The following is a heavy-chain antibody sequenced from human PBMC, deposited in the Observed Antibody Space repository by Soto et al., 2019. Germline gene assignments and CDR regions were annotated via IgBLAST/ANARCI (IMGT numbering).Heavy chain of an antibody. V-gene: IGHV4-4*07. CDR2: IYTSGTT. Sequence: QVQLQESGPGLVKPSETLSLTCTVSGRSINNYFWAWIRQPAGQGLEWIGRIYTSGTTNYNSSLKSRLTMSVDTSRNHFSLQLNCMTAADTAVYYCARDRAVAGTGRYFDLWGRGTMVTVSS. CDR1: GRSINNYF. D-gene: IGHD6-19*01. J-gene: IGHJ2*01. CDR3: ARDRAVAGTGRYFDL.